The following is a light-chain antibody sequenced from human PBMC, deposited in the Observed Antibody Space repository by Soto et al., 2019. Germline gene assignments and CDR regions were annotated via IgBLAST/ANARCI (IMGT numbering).Light chain of an antibody. CDR2: GDS. J-gene: IGLJ1*01. V-gene: IGLV1-40*01. CDR1: SSNIGAGYD. CDR3: QSSDSRLSGSDV. Sequence: QSVLTQPPSVSGAPGQRVTISCTGSSSNIGAGYDVNWYQQLPGTAPKLLIFGDSNRPSGVPDRFSGSKSGTSASLAITGLQAADEADYYCQSSDSRLSGSDVFGTGTKHTVL.